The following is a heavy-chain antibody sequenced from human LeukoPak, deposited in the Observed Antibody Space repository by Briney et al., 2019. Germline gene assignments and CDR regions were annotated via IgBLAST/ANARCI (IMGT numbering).Heavy chain of an antibody. CDR1: SASITSSPYF. CDR3: ARGGPAAAGSFDY. D-gene: IGHD6-13*01. CDR2: ISYSGTT. Sequence: SETLSLTCTVSSASITSSPYFWGWIRQSPGKGLEWIGSISYSGTTYYNPSLKSRVTISVDTSKNQFSLKLSSVTAADTAVYYCARGGPAAAGSFDYWGQGTLVTVSS. V-gene: IGHV4-39*07. J-gene: IGHJ4*02.